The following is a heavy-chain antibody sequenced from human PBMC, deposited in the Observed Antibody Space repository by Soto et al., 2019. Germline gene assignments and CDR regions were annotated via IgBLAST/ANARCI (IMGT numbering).Heavy chain of an antibody. V-gene: IGHV4-34*01. CDR3: ARAMRRTYYYDSSGYYPRIGYFDY. Sequence: SETLSLTCAVYGGSFSGYYWSWIRQPPGKGLEWIGEINHSGSTNYNPSLKSRVTISVDTSKNQFSLKLSSVTAADTAVYYCARAMRRTYYYDSSGYYPRIGYFDYWGQGTLVTVSS. CDR2: INHSGST. CDR1: GGSFSGYY. D-gene: IGHD3-22*01. J-gene: IGHJ4*02.